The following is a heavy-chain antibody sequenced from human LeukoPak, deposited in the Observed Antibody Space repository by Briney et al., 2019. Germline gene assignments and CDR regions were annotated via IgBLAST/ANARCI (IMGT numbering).Heavy chain of an antibody. CDR3: AKERPRSWPQLTYYYYYYGMDV. Sequence: PGRSLRLSCAASGFTFSSYGMHWVRQAPGKGLEWVAVMWYDGSNKYYADSVKGRFTISRDNSKNTLYLQMNSLRAEDTAVYYCAKERPRSWPQLTYYYYYYGMDVWGQGTTVTVSS. V-gene: IGHV3-33*06. J-gene: IGHJ6*02. D-gene: IGHD6-13*01. CDR1: GFTFSSYG. CDR2: MWYDGSNK.